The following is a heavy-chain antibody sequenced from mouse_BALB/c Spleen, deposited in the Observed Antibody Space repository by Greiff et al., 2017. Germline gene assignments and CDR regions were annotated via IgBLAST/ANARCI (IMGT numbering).Heavy chain of an antibody. Sequence: EVQLQESGGGLVKPGGSLKLSCAASGFTFSSYAMSWVRQTPEKRLEWVASISSGGSTYYPDSVKGRFTISRDNARNILYLQMSSLRSEDTAMYYCARGLLRGDYWGQGTTLTVSS. CDR1: GFTFSSYA. CDR2: ISSGGST. V-gene: IGHV5-6-5*01. J-gene: IGHJ2*01. CDR3: ARGLLRGDY. D-gene: IGHD1-1*01.